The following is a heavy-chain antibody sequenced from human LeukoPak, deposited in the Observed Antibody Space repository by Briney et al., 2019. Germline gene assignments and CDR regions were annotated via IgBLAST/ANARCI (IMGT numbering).Heavy chain of an antibody. CDR3: AKKVFSGWYGAFDI. CDR1: GFTFSSYG. Sequence: GGSLRLSCAASGFTFSSYGMHWVRQAPGKGLEWVAVISYDGSNKYYADSVKGRFTISRDNSKNTLYLQMNSLRAEDTAVYYCAKKVFSGWYGAFDIWGQGTMVTVSS. V-gene: IGHV3-30*18. CDR2: ISYDGSNK. D-gene: IGHD6-19*01. J-gene: IGHJ3*02.